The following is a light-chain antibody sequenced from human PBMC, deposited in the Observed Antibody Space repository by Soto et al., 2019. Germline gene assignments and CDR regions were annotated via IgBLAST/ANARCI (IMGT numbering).Light chain of an antibody. V-gene: IGLV2-14*01. Sequence: QSALTQPASVSGSLGQSITISCTGTSSDVGAYNYVSWYQQHPHKAPKLLIFEVTNRPSGVSGRFSGSTSGITASLSIYGLQPEDDSDYNWTSYSSSSHVLFGGGTKLTVL. CDR2: EVT. CDR3: TSYSSSSHVL. CDR1: SSDVGAYNY. J-gene: IGLJ2*01.